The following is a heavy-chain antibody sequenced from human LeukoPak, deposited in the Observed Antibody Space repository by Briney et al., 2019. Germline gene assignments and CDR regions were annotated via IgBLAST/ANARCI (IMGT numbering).Heavy chain of an antibody. D-gene: IGHD1-26*01. CDR1: GFTFSSYS. Sequence: PGGSLRLSCAASGFTFSSYSMNWVRQAPGKGLEWVSSISSSSSYIYYADSVKGRFTTSRDNAKNSLYLQMNSLRAEDTAVYYCARGSGASRGYYYYYGMDVWGQGTTVTVSS. V-gene: IGHV3-21*01. CDR2: ISSSSSYI. CDR3: ARGSGASRGYYYYYGMDV. J-gene: IGHJ6*02.